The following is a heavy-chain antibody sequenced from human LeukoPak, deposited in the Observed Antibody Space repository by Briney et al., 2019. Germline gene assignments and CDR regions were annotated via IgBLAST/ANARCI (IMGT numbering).Heavy chain of an antibody. CDR1: GFTFSTYA. D-gene: IGHD3-10*02. V-gene: IGHV3-23*01. Sequence: GGSLGLSCAASGFTFSTYAMSWVRQAPGKGLEWVSAISGSGGSTYYADSVKGRFTISRDNSKNTLYLQMNSLRAEDTAVYYCAELGITMIGGVWGKGTTVTISS. CDR3: AELGITMIGGV. J-gene: IGHJ6*04. CDR2: ISGSGGST.